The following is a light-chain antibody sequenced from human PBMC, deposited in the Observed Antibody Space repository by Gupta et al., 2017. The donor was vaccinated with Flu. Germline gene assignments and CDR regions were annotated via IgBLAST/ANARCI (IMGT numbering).Light chain of an antibody. V-gene: IGKV3-20*01. Sequence: IVLTASPATPSLSTGERATLSCRASQSVSSSYLPWYQQTPGQAHRHLIYGASSRATCIPDRFSGSGSGTDFTLTISRLETEDLAVYYCQQYGSSLLFTFGRGTKVDIK. CDR1: QSVSSSY. J-gene: IGKJ3*01. CDR2: GAS. CDR3: QQYGSSLLFT.